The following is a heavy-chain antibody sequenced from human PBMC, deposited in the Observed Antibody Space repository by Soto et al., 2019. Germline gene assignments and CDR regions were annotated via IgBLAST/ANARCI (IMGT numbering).Heavy chain of an antibody. CDR2: MNPKSGNR. D-gene: IGHD1-26*01. Sequence: QVQLVQSGTEVKKPGASVKVSCKASGYTFSNFDINWVRQATGQGLEWMGWMNPKSGNRGYAEKFQGRVTLTRNTSISAAYMELSSLKSEDTAVYYCIRGRLGPGRRPPTWYFDLWGRGTLVSVSS. CDR1: GYTFSNFD. CDR3: IRGRLGPGRRPPTWYFDL. J-gene: IGHJ2*01. V-gene: IGHV1-8*02.